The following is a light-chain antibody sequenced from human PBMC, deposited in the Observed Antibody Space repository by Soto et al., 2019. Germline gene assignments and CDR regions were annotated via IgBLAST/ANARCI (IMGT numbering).Light chain of an antibody. CDR3: QQYGSSPLT. Sequence: EIVLTQSPGTLSLSPGERATLSCRASQSVTSTYLAWYLQKPGQASRLLIYGASNRATGIPDRFSGSGSGTDFTLTISSLEPDDFAVYYCQQYGSSPLTFGGGTKVDIK. J-gene: IGKJ4*01. V-gene: IGKV3-20*01. CDR1: QSVTSTY. CDR2: GAS.